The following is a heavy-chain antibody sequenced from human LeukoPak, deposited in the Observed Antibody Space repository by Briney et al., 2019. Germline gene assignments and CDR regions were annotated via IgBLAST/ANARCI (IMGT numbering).Heavy chain of an antibody. CDR2: ISGSGGST. D-gene: IGHD2-15*01. CDR3: AEDREITRGYCSGGSYPPH. V-gene: IGHV3-23*01. J-gene: IGHJ4*02. Sequence: GGSPRLSCAASGFTFSSYAMSWVRQAPGKGLEWVSAISGSGGSTYYADSVRGRFTISRDNSKNTLYLQMNSLRAEDTAVYYCAEDREITRGYCSGGSYPPHWGQGTLVTVSS. CDR1: GFTFSSYA.